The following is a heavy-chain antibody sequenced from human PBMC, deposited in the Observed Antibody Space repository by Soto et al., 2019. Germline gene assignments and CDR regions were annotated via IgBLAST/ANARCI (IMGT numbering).Heavy chain of an antibody. D-gene: IGHD3-22*01. J-gene: IGHJ5*02. CDR1: GFTFRSYA. Sequence: GGSLRLSCAASGFTFRSYAMSWVRQAPGKGLEWVSAISGSGGSTYYADSVKGRFTISRDNSKNTLYLQMNSLRAEDTAVYYCAKDIHSSGYRYNWFDPWGQGTLVTVSS. CDR2: ISGSGGST. CDR3: AKDIHSSGYRYNWFDP. V-gene: IGHV3-23*01.